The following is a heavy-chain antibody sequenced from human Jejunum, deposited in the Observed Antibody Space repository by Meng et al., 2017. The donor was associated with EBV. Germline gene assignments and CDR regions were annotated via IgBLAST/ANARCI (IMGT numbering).Heavy chain of an antibody. Sequence: QVQLQESGPGLVKPSGTLSPTCAVSTDFISSYEWWSWVRQPPGKGLEWLGEINQVGSTYYNPSLKSRVTIPIDTSKRQFSLRLNSMTAADTAVYYCARASSERLLNYWGQGTLVTVSS. CDR2: INQVGST. D-gene: IGHD1-14*01. V-gene: IGHV4-4*02. CDR3: ARASSERLLNY. J-gene: IGHJ4*02. CDR1: TDFISSYEW.